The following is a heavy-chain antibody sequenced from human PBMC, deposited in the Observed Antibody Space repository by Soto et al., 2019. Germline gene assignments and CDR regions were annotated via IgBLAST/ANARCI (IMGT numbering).Heavy chain of an antibody. Sequence: QVQLVESGGGVVQPGRSLRLSCAASGFTFSSYAMHWVRQAPGKGLEWVAVISYDGSNKYYADSVKGRFTISRDNSKNTLYLQMNSLRAEDTAVYYCARDGYCSSTSCYTCWFDPWGQGTLVTVSS. CDR2: ISYDGSNK. CDR3: ARDGYCSSTSCYTCWFDP. J-gene: IGHJ5*02. D-gene: IGHD2-2*02. V-gene: IGHV3-30-3*01. CDR1: GFTFSSYA.